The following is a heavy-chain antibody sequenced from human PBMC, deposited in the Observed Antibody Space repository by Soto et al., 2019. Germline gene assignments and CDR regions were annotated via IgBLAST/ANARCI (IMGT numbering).Heavy chain of an antibody. V-gene: IGHV3-11*01. Sequence: QVQLVESGGGLVKPGGSLRLSCAASGFTFSDYYMSWIRQAPGKGLEWVSYISSSGSTIYYADSVKGRFTFSRDNDKNSLYLQMNSVRAEDSAVYYCARDIRPGVKDTPAYYYYGMDVRGQGTTVTVSS. CDR2: ISSSGSTI. CDR3: ARDIRPGVKDTPAYYYYGMDV. CDR1: GFTFSDYY. D-gene: IGHD2-15*01. J-gene: IGHJ6*02.